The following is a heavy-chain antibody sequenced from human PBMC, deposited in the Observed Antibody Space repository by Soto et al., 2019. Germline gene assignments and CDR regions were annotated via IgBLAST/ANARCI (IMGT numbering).Heavy chain of an antibody. Sequence: QVQLVESGGGVVQPGRSLRLSCAASGFTFSSYGMHWVRQAPGKGLEWVAVIWYDGSNKYYADSVKGRFTISRDNSKNTLYLQMNSLRAEDTAVYYCARDLIVYCSGGSCYWAFDPWGQGTLVTVSS. CDR2: IWYDGSNK. V-gene: IGHV3-33*01. CDR3: ARDLIVYCSGGSCYWAFDP. J-gene: IGHJ5*02. D-gene: IGHD2-15*01. CDR1: GFTFSSYG.